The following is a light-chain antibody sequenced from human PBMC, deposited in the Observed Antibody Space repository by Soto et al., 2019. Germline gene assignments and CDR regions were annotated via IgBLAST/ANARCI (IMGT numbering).Light chain of an antibody. Sequence: DIVLTPYPGALCFTPGERAPLSCRASQTVINNQLAWYQQTPGQAPRLLIYAASSRATGIPDRFSGSGSGTDFTLTITRLEPEDSAMYYCQKYGSSGGITVGDGRRLAIK. J-gene: IGKJ5*01. CDR1: QTVINNQ. V-gene: IGKV3-20*01. CDR2: AAS. CDR3: QKYGSSGGIT.